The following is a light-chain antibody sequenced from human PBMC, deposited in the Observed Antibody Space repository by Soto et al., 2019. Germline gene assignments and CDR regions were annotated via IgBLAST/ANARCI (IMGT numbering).Light chain of an antibody. J-gene: IGLJ1*01. Sequence: QSALTQPASVSGSLGQSMTISCTGTTSDVGGYNYVSWYQQHPGKAPILMIYEVTNRPSGVSNRFSGSKSGNTASLTISGLQVEDEAEYFCGSYTGSITYVFGTGTKVTVL. CDR2: EVT. CDR1: TSDVGGYNY. CDR3: GSYTGSITYV. V-gene: IGLV2-14*01.